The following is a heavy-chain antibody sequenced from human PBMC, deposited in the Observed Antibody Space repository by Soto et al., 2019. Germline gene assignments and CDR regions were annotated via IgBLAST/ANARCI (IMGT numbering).Heavy chain of an antibody. D-gene: IGHD2-8*02. CDR1: GGTFSSYA. CDR3: ARDYCTGVSCPHDY. CDR2: IIPIFGTA. Sequence: QVQLVQSGAEVKQPGSSVKVSCKASGGTFSSYAISWVRQAPGQGLEWMGGIIPIFGTANYAQKFQGRVTITADKSTSTAYMELSSLRSEDTAMYDCARDYCTGVSCPHDYWGQGTLVTVSS. V-gene: IGHV1-69*06. J-gene: IGHJ4*02.